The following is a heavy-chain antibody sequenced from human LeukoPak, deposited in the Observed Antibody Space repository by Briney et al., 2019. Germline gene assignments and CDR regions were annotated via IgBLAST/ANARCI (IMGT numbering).Heavy chain of an antibody. CDR2: IYHSGST. CDR3: ARHEDSSGYPASFDY. CDR1: GGSMSSYY. J-gene: IGHJ4*02. D-gene: IGHD3-22*01. V-gene: IGHV4-59*08. Sequence: SETLSLTCSVSGGSMSSYYWSWIRQSPGKGLEWIGYIYHSGSTDYNSSLKSRVTISEDTSKKQFSLKVSSVTAADTAVYYCARHEDSSGYPASFDYWGQGSLVTVSS.